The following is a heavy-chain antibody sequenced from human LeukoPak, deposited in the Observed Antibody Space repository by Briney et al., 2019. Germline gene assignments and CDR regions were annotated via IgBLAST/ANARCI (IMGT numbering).Heavy chain of an antibody. J-gene: IGHJ4*02. CDR3: AREVTTFLDY. V-gene: IGHV3-30-3*01. CDR1: GFTFSSYA. Sequence: GRSLRLSCAASGFTFSSYAIHWVRQAPGKGLEWVAVISYDGSNKYYADSVKGRFTISRDNSKNTLYLQMNSLRAEDTAVYYCAREVTTFLDYWGQGTLVTVSS. CDR2: ISYDGSNK. D-gene: IGHD4-11*01.